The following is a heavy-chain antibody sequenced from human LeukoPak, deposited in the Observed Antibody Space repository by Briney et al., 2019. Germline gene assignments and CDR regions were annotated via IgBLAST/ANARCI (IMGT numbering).Heavy chain of an antibody. CDR2: IRTTAEGANYA. J-gene: IGHJ4*02. D-gene: IGHD3-9*01. CDR3: ATDQRYAFDY. V-gene: IGHV3-48*02. CDR1: GFTFTDYP. Sequence: RTGGSLRLSCATSGFTFTDYPMNWVRQAPGKGLEWVSNIRTTAEGANYAYYADSVKGRVTISRDDAKNTLYLHMNSLRDDDTAVYYCATDQRYAFDYWGQGILVTVSS.